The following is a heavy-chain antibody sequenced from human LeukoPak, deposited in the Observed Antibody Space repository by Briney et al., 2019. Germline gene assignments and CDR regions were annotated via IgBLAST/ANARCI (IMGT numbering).Heavy chain of an antibody. J-gene: IGHJ1*01. V-gene: IGHV1-18*01. CDR1: GYTFTSYG. D-gene: IGHD3-22*01. Sequence: GASVKVSCKASGYTFTSYGISWVRQAPGQGLEWMEWISAYNGNTNYAQKPQGRVTMTTDTSTSTAYMELRSLRSDDTAVYYCARGDYYDSSGIDGYFQHWGQGTLVTVSS. CDR3: ARGDYYDSSGIDGYFQH. CDR2: ISAYNGNT.